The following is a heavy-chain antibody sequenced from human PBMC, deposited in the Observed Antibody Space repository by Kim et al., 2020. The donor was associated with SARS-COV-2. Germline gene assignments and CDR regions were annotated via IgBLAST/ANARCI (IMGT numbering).Heavy chain of an antibody. CDR2: IYSSGGT. Sequence: SETLSLTCTVSGASISSYYWSWIRQPAGKGLEWIGRIYSSGGTNYNPSLESRVAMSLDTSKNQFSLKLTSLTAADTAVYYCARVSGGYSSSPNWFDPCG. V-gene: IGHV4-4*07. CDR3: ARVSGGYSSSPNWFDP. J-gene: IGHJ5*02. CDR1: GASISSYY. D-gene: IGHD6-6*01.